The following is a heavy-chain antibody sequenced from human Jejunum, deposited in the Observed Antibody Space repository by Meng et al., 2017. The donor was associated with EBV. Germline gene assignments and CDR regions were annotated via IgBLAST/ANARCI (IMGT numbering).Heavy chain of an antibody. J-gene: IGHJ4*02. CDR1: GFTFSGFA. Sequence: QVELVEVGVCVGQPGSSLRLSCEASGFTFSGFAMHGVLQAPGKGLEWVALTSYDETDKYYADSVKGRFIISRDNSNNTLSLQMNSLRAEDSAVYYCARGGGSRSWSFVYWGQGTLVTVSS. CDR3: ARGGGSRSWSFVY. D-gene: IGHD6-13*01. CDR2: TSYDETDK. V-gene: IGHV3-30-3*01.